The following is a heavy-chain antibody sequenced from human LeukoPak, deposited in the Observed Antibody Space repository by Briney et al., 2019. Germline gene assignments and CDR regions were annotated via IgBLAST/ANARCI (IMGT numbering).Heavy chain of an antibody. J-gene: IGHJ3*02. CDR1: GYTFSSYG. D-gene: IGHD5-18*01. V-gene: IGHV3-30*18. CDR3: ANGYSYGVDAFDI. CDR2: ISYDGSNK. Sequence: SCKASGYTFSSYGMHWVRQAPGKGLEWVAVISYDGSNKYYADSVKGRLTISRDNSKNTLYLQMNSLRAEDTAVYYCANGYSYGVDAFDIWGQGTMVTVSS.